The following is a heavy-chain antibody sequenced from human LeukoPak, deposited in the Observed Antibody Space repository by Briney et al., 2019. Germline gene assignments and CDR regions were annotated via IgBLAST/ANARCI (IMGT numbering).Heavy chain of an antibody. CDR3: ARGDGSYYFDY. V-gene: IGHV3-53*01. CDR2: IYSGGST. Sequence: GGSLRLSCAASGFTVSSTYMSWVRQAPGKGLEWVSVIYSGGSTFYTDSLKGRFTISRDNSKNTLYLQMNSLRVEDTALYYCARGDGSYYFDYWGQGTLVTVSS. D-gene: IGHD3-10*01. J-gene: IGHJ4*02. CDR1: GFTVSSTY.